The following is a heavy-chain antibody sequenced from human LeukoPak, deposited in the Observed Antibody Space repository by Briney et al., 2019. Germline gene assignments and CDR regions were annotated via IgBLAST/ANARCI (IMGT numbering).Heavy chain of an antibody. CDR3: ARAGYSSGWYWFDP. CDR2: INPNSGGT. CDR1: GYTFTGYY. Sequence: GASVKVSCKASGYTFTGYYMHWVRQAPGQGLEWMGWINPNSGGTNYAQKFQGRVTMTRDTSISTAYMELSSLRSDDTAVYYCARAGYSSGWYWFDPWGQGTLVTVSS. V-gene: IGHV1-2*02. D-gene: IGHD6-19*01. J-gene: IGHJ5*02.